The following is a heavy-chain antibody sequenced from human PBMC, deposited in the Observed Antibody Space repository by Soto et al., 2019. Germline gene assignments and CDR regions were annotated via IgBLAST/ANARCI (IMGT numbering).Heavy chain of an antibody. CDR2: IYPGDSDT. Sequence: GESLKISXKGSGYSFTSYWIGWVRQMPGKGLEWMGIIYPGDSDTRYSPSFQGQVTISADKSISTAYLQWSSLKASDTAMYYCARRNVVVVAANYYYYGMDVWGQGTTVTVSS. CDR3: ARRNVVVVAANYYYYGMDV. J-gene: IGHJ6*02. D-gene: IGHD2-15*01. V-gene: IGHV5-51*01. CDR1: GYSFTSYW.